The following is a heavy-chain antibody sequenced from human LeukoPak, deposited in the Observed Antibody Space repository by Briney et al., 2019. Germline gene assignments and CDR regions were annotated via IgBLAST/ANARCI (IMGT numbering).Heavy chain of an antibody. D-gene: IGHD3-22*01. CDR1: GFTFSSYG. CDR2: ISYDGSNK. CDR3: AKALGTYYYDSSGYYRDYYYGMDV. V-gene: IGHV3-30*18. J-gene: IGHJ6*02. Sequence: GGSLRLSCAASGFTFSSYGMHWVRQAPGKGLEWVAVISYDGSNKYYADSVKGRFTISRDNSKNTLYLQMNSLRAEDTAVYYCAKALGTYYYDSSGYYRDYYYGMDVWGQGTTVTVSS.